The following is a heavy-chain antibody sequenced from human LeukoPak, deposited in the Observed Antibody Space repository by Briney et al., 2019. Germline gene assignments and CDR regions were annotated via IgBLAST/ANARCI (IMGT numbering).Heavy chain of an antibody. J-gene: IGHJ4*02. V-gene: IGHV4-38-2*02. D-gene: IGHD2-15*01. Sequence: SETLSLTCTVSGYSISSGYYWGWIRQPPGKGLEWIGSIYHSGSTYYNSSLKSRVTISIDPSKNRFSLKLTSVTAADTAIYYCARVVASTSIDSWGQGTLVTVSS. CDR1: GYSISSGYY. CDR2: IYHSGST. CDR3: ARVVASTSIDS.